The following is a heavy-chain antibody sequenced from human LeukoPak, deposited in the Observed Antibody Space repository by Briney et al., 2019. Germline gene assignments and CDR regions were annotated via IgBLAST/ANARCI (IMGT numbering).Heavy chain of an antibody. D-gene: IGHD6-19*01. CDR3: AKHQIPSAAVPGAFEI. Sequence: PGGSLRLSCVVSGLIFSSYAMSWVRQAPGKGLEWVSGISGSGGSTYYADSVKGRLTISRDNSKNTMYLQMNSLRAEDTAVYYCAKHQIPSAAVPGAFEIWGQGTMVTVSS. V-gene: IGHV3-23*01. CDR1: GLIFSSYA. J-gene: IGHJ3*02. CDR2: ISGSGGST.